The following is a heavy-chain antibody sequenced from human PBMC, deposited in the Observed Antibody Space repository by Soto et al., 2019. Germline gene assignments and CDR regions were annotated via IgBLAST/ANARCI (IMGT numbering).Heavy chain of an antibody. CDR2: ISGSGRNT. Sequence: EVQMLESGGGLVHPGGSLRLSCAASGFTFSNYAMNWVRQAPGKGLEWVSSISGSGRNTYYADSVKGRLTISRDSSKNTLDLQMNSLRVEDTGVYYCAKDLKGSGSFTSYYHYGMDVWGQGTTVTVSS. J-gene: IGHJ6*02. V-gene: IGHV3-23*01. D-gene: IGHD3-10*01. CDR3: AKDLKGSGSFTSYYHYGMDV. CDR1: GFTFSNYA.